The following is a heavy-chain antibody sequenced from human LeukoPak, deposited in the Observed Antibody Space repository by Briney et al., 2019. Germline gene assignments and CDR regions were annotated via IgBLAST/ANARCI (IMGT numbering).Heavy chain of an antibody. D-gene: IGHD3-10*01. V-gene: IGHV4-34*01. J-gene: IGHJ5*02. CDR1: GGSFSGYY. Sequence: SETLSLTCAVYGGSFSGYYWSWIRQPPGKGLEWIGEINHSGSTNYNPSLKSRVTISVDKSKNQFSLKLSSVTAADTAVYYCARDLVSGSFDPWGQGTLVTVSS. CDR2: INHSGST. CDR3: ARDLVSGSFDP.